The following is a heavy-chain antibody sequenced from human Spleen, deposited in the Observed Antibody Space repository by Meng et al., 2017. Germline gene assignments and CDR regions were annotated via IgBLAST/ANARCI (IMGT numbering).Heavy chain of an antibody. J-gene: IGHJ4*02. CDR2: ISYDGSNK. D-gene: IGHD5-24*01. Sequence: GGSLRLSCAASGFTFSSYAMHWVRQAPGKGLEWVAVISYDGSNKYYADSVKGRFTISRDNSKNTLYLQMNSLRAEDTAVYYCARALRLYGYNYGYWGQGTLVTVSS. V-gene: IGHV3-30*01. CDR3: ARALRLYGYNYGY. CDR1: GFTFSSYA.